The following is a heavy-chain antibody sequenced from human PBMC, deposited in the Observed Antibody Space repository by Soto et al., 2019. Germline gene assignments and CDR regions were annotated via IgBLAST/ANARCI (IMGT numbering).Heavy chain of an antibody. D-gene: IGHD3-3*01. CDR1: VFTSTG. Sequence: QDQLVQSGAEVKKPGASVKVSCKASVFTSTGISWVGQPPGQRLEWMGWISTHNGNTIYAQKFQGRVIMTMDTSTTTVYMELRSLRPDDTAVYLCAREGILGLFDAYDLWGQGTMVTVSS. CDR3: AREGILGLFDAYDL. CDR2: ISTHNGNT. J-gene: IGHJ3*01. V-gene: IGHV1-18*04.